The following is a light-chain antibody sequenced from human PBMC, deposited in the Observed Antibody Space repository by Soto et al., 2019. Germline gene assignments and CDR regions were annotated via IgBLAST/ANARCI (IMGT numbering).Light chain of an antibody. J-gene: IGLJ2*01. CDR3: GSCDDSRSLV. CDR1: SSNIGNNF. Sequence: QSVLTQPPSLSATTGQTVTISCSGTSSNIGNNFVSWYQQLPGTAPKLLIYQNNKRPSRIPDPFYGFRTGTSATLGITGLHTGEEAGYYCGSCDDSRSLVFGGGTKLTV. V-gene: IGLV1-51*01. CDR2: QNN.